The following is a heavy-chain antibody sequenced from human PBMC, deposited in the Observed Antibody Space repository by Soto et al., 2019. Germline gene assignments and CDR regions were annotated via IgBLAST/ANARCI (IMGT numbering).Heavy chain of an antibody. CDR3: LKGEYYYDGSAYYPFDY. V-gene: IGHV3-64D*06. CDR1: GFIFSIYA. J-gene: IGHJ4*02. D-gene: IGHD3-22*01. Sequence: GGSLRLSCSGSGFIFSIYAIHWVRQAPGKGLEYVSFIGIDGSRTQYADSVKGRFTISRDNSKNTAYLKMRRLRPEDTAVYNNLKGEYYYDGSAYYPFDYWGQGRMVTVSS. CDR2: IGIDGSRT.